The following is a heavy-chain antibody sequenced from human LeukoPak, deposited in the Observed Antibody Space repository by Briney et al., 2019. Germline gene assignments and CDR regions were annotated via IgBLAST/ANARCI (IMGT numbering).Heavy chain of an antibody. CDR3: ATTRSPAGSGSRRSWFDP. CDR1: GGSFSGYY. V-gene: IGHV4-34*01. Sequence: SETLSLTCAVYGGSFSGYYWSWIRQPPGKGLEWIGEINHSGSTYYNPSLKSRVTISVDTSKNQFSLKLSSVTAADTAVYYCATTRSPAGSGSRRSWFDPWGQGTLVTVSS. J-gene: IGHJ5*02. CDR2: INHSGST. D-gene: IGHD5-12*01.